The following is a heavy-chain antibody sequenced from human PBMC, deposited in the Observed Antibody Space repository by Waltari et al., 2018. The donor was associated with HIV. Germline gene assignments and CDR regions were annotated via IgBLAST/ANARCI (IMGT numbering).Heavy chain of an antibody. D-gene: IGHD3-22*01. V-gene: IGHV4-39*02. J-gene: IGHJ4*02. Sequence: QEPGPGRVRPSETLPLPSPFPGGPIPISIYTWGWIRQPPGKGLEWIGNIYYSGSAYYNSSLKSRVTISVDMSKNQFSLKLNSVTAADTAVYYCARDRYYYARTGSPDYWGQGTLVTVSS. CDR1: GGPIPISIYT. CDR3: ARDRYYYARTGSPDY. CDR2: IYYSGSA.